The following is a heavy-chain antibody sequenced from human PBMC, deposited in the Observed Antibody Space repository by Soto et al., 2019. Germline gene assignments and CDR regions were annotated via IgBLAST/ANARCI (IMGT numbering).Heavy chain of an antibody. CDR2: MNPNSGNT. Sequence: ASVKVSCKASGGTFSSYDINWVRQATGQGLERMGWMNPNSGNTGYAQKFQGRVTMTRNTSISTAYMEQSSLRSEDTAVYYCYSDYAVGASYGSSLYCYYGMDVWGQGTTVTVSS. D-gene: IGHD5-18*01. CDR3: YSDYAVGASYGSSLYCYYGMDV. CDR1: GGTFSSYD. J-gene: IGHJ6*02. V-gene: IGHV1-8*02.